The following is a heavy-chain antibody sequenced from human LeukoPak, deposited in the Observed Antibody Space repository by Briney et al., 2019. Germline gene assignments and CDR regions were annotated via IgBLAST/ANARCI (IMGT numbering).Heavy chain of an antibody. CDR1: GFTFSSYG. Sequence: GRSLRLSCAASGFTFSSYGMHWVRQAPGKGLEWVAVISYDGSNKYYADSVKGRFTISRDNSKNTLYLQMNSLRAEDTAVYYCAKVPGPYGSGPNAEYFQHWGQGTLVSVSS. D-gene: IGHD3-10*01. V-gene: IGHV3-30*18. CDR2: ISYDGSNK. CDR3: AKVPGPYGSGPNAEYFQH. J-gene: IGHJ1*01.